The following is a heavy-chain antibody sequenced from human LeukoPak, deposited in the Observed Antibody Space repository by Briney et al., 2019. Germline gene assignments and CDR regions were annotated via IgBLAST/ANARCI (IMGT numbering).Heavy chain of an antibody. CDR1: GFTFSSYS. Sequence: GGSLRLSCAASGFTFSSYSMNWVRQAPGKGLEWVSPISSSSSSIYYADPVKGRFTISRDNAKNSLYLQMNSLRAEDTAVYYCARDYYDSSGYLYYFDYWGQGTLVTVSS. V-gene: IGHV3-21*01. CDR3: ARDYYDSSGYLYYFDY. CDR2: ISSSSSSI. J-gene: IGHJ4*02. D-gene: IGHD3-22*01.